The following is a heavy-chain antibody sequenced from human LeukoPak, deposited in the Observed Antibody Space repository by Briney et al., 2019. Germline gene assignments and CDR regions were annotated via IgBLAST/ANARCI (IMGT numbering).Heavy chain of an antibody. J-gene: IGHJ4*02. CDR2: INPNSGGT. CDR1: GYTFTGYY. CDR3: ARVRNYGDYQDY. V-gene: IGHV1-2*06. Sequence: ASVKVSCKASGYTFTGYYMHWVRQAPGQGLEWMGRINPNSGGTNYAQKFQGRVTMTRDTSISTAYMELSRLRSEDTAVYYCARVRNYGDYQDYWGQGTLVTVSS. D-gene: IGHD4-17*01.